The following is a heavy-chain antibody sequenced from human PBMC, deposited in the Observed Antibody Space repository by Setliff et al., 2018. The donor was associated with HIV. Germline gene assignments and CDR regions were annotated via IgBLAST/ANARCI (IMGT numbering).Heavy chain of an antibody. D-gene: IGHD3-3*01. J-gene: IGHJ4*02. V-gene: IGHV1-8*02. CDR1: GYTFTSYD. CDR2: MNPNSGNT. Sequence: GASVKVSCKASGYTFTSYDINWVRQATGQGPEWMGWMNPNSGNTGYAQKFQGRVTMTRNTSISTAYMELSSQRSEDTAVYYCARREGEYYNFWSGSYYFDYWGQGTLVTV. CDR3: ARREGEYYNFWSGSYYFDY.